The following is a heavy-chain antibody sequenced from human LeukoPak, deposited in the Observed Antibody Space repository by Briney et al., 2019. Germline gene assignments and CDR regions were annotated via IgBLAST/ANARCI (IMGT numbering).Heavy chain of an antibody. D-gene: IGHD4-23*01. CDR3: ARGADRWNYFDY. CDR1: GFTVSSNF. CDR2: IYSGGKT. V-gene: IGHV3-53*01. Sequence: GGSLRLSCAASGFTVSSNFLSWVRQAPGKGLEWVSVIYSGGKTYYADSVKGRFTISRDNSKNTLYLQMNGLRAEDTAVYYCARGADRWNYFDYWGQGTLVTVSS. J-gene: IGHJ4*02.